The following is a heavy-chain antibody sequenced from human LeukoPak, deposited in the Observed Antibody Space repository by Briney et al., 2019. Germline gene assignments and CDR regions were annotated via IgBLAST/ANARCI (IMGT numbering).Heavy chain of an antibody. CDR2: ISTSRNYI. CDR3: AKEGYSYGGYYFDY. D-gene: IGHD5-18*01. CDR1: GFTFSSYA. J-gene: IGHJ4*02. V-gene: IGHV3-21*01. Sequence: GGSLRLSCAASGFTFSSYAMSWVRQAPGKGLEWVSSISTSRNYIYYADSVTGRFTISRDNAKNSLYLQMNSLRAEDTAVYYCAKEGYSYGGYYFDYWGQGTLVTVSS.